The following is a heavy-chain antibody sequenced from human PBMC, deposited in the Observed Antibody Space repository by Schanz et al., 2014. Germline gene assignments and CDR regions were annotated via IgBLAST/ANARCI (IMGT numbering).Heavy chain of an antibody. CDR3: ARDSRPNYDFLTAYYSIDY. D-gene: IGHD3-9*01. CDR2: TNGDGTNA. Sequence: EVKLVESGGGAVRPGGSLRLSCAASGFTLSSYWMHWVRQVPGKGLEWVSCTNGDGTNAKYADSVKGRFSISRDNAKNSLFLQMNRLRAEDTALYYCARDSRPNYDFLTAYYSIDYWGQGTLVTVSS. V-gene: IGHV3-74*01. CDR1: GFTLSSYW. J-gene: IGHJ4*02.